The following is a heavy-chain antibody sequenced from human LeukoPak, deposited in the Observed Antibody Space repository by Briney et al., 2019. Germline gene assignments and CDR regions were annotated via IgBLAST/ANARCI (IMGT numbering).Heavy chain of an antibody. D-gene: IGHD4-17*01. CDR3: AKDLSAGTVNPFFDS. V-gene: IGHV3-30*09. Sequence: GRSLRLSCAASGFAFSTYAMHWVRQAPGKGLEWVATISCDANDKYYGDSVKGRFAISRDNSRNTLYLQMDSLRPEDAGVYYCAKDLSAGTVNPFFDSWGQGALVSVSS. J-gene: IGHJ4*02. CDR1: GFAFSTYA. CDR2: ISCDANDK.